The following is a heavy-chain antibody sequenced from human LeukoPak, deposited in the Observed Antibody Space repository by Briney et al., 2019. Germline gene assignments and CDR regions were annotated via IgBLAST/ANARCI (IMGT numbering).Heavy chain of an antibody. Sequence: GGSLRLSCAASGFTFSSYAMSWVRQAPGKGLEWVAVIWYDGSNKYYADSVKGRFTISRDNSKNTLYLQMNSLRTEDTAVYYCAREPIVVVPAAIFHYYYGMDVWGQGTTVTVSS. J-gene: IGHJ6*02. D-gene: IGHD2-2*01. CDR1: GFTFSSYA. CDR3: AREPIVVVPAAIFHYYYGMDV. CDR2: IWYDGSNK. V-gene: IGHV3-33*08.